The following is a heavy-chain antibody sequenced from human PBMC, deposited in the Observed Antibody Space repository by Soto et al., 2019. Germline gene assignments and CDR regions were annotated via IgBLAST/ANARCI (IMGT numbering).Heavy chain of an antibody. D-gene: IGHD2-8*01. CDR1: GFTFTSSA. V-gene: IGHV1-58*01. CDR3: AARGKGYCTNGVCYSAYMDV. Sequence: ASVKVSCKASGFTFTSSAVQWVRQARGQRLEWIGWIVVGSGNTNYAQKFQERVTITRDMSTSTAYMELSSLRSEDTAVYYCAARGKGYCTNGVCYSAYMDVWGKGTTVTVSS. J-gene: IGHJ6*03. CDR2: IVVGSGNT.